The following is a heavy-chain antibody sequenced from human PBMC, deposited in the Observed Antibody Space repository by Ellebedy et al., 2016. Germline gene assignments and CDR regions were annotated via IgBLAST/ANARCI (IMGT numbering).Heavy chain of an antibody. V-gene: IGHV3-48*04. J-gene: IGHJ4*02. CDR1: GFTFSSYG. D-gene: IGHD1-26*01. CDR2: ISSSGSTI. Sequence: GESLKISXAASGFTFSSYGMHWIRQAPGKGLEWVSYISSSGSTIYYADSVKGRFTISRDNAKNSLYLQMNSLRAEDTAVYYCARDGPTSVGATPLRRWGQGTLVTVSS. CDR3: ARDGPTSVGATPLRR.